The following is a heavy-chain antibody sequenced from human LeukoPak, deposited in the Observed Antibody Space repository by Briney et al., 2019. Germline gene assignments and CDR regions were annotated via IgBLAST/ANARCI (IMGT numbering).Heavy chain of an antibody. CDR1: GGSISSYY. CDR3: AREQLSSMGGTEWFDP. CDR2: IYYSGST. D-gene: IGHD6-19*01. J-gene: IGHJ5*02. Sequence: SETLSLTCTVSGGSISSYYWSWIRQPPGKGLEWIGYIYYSGSTNYNPSLKSRVTISVDTSKNQFSLKLSSVTAADTAVYYCAREQLSSMGGTEWFDPWGQGTLATVSS. V-gene: IGHV4-59*01.